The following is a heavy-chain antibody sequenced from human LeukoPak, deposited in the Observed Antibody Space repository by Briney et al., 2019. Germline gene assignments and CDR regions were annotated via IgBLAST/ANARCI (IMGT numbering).Heavy chain of an antibody. CDR3: ARSAPLGTHQYYFDY. CDR1: GFTVSSNY. CDR2: IYSGGSR. Sequence: GGSLRLSCAASGFTVSSNYMSWVRQAPGKGLEWVSVIYSGGSRYYVDSVNGRFSLSRDNSRNALYLQMNSLRADDTAVYYCARSAPLGTHQYYFDYWGQGTLVTVSS. D-gene: IGHD3-16*01. V-gene: IGHV3-53*01. J-gene: IGHJ4*02.